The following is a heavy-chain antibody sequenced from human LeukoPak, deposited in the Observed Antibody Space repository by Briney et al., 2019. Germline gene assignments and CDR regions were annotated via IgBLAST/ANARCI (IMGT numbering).Heavy chain of an antibody. CDR2: ISAYNGNT. CDR1: GYTFTSYG. Sequence: ASVKVSCKASGYTFTSYGISWVRQAPGQGLEWMGWISAYNGNTNYAQKLQGRVTMTTDTSTSTAYMELRSLRSDDTAVYYCARDHTLRYFDWLLPPYYCYYGMDVWGQGTTVTVSS. D-gene: IGHD3-9*01. CDR3: ARDHTLRYFDWLLPPYYCYYGMDV. J-gene: IGHJ6*02. V-gene: IGHV1-18*01.